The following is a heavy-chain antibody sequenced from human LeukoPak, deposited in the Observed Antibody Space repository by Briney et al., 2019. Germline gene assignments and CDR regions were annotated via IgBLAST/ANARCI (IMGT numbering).Heavy chain of an antibody. V-gene: IGHV4-39*01. CDR1: GGSISISSYY. Sequence: SETLSLTCTVSGGSISISSYYCGWIRQPPGKDLEWIGSIYNGGSTYYKPSLKSRVTISVDTSKNKFSLKLSSVTGADTAVYYCARQGYTSSWYPVGGFDYWGQGNLVTVSS. CDR2: IYNGGST. CDR3: ARQGYTSSWYPVGGFDY. J-gene: IGHJ4*02. D-gene: IGHD6-13*01.